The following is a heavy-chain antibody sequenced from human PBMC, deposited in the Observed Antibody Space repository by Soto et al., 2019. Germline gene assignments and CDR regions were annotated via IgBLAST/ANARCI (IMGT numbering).Heavy chain of an antibody. CDR1: GYTFASYW. CDR3: ARGPTPLFYH. D-gene: IGHD2-15*01. CDR2: IYPADSDT. Sequence: PGESLKISCKASGYTFASYWIGWVRQMPGKGLERMGIIYPADSDTRYNPSFQGQVTISADKSITTAYLQWSSLKASDTAMYYCARGPTPLFYHWGQGTLVTVSS. J-gene: IGHJ4*02. V-gene: IGHV5-51*01.